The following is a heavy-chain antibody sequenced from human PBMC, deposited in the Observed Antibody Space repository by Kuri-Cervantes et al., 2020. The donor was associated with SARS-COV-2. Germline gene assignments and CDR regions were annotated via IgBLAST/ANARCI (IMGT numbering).Heavy chain of an antibody. J-gene: IGHJ4*02. D-gene: IGHD2-21*01. CDR2: ISHDGKNK. CDR3: AKDRVGVQDF. CDR1: GFNFSRTD. V-gene: IGHV3-30*18. Sequence: GGSLRLSCAASGFNFSRTDMHWVRQAPGKGLEWVALISHDGKNKKCIASGKGRFTISRDNSQNTLYLHMKSLRSEDTAMYYCAKDRVGVQDFWGQGTLVNVSS.